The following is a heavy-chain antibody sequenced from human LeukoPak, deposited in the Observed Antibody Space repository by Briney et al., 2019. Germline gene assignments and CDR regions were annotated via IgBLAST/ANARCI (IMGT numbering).Heavy chain of an antibody. V-gene: IGHV1-2*02. CDR3: ARGGEYSSGWYHYFDY. J-gene: IGHJ4*02. CDR2: MNPNSGGT. Sequence: ASVKVSCKASGYTFTGYYMHWVRQAPGQGLALMGWMNPNSGGTNYLQNFQGRVTMTRDTSISTAYMALTRLRSDDTAAYYCARGGEYSSGWYHYFDYWGQGTLVTVSS. CDR1: GYTFTGYY. D-gene: IGHD6-19*01.